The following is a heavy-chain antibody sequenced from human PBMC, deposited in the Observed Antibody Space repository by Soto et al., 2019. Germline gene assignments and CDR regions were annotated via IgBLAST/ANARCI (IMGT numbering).Heavy chain of an antibody. J-gene: IGHJ4*02. D-gene: IGHD5-18*01. Sequence: EVQLVESGGGLVKPGGSLRLSCAASGFTFSNAWINWVRQAPGKGLEWVGRIKRKTDGGTTDYAAPGKGRFTISRDDSKNTLYLQMNSLKTEDTAVYYCTTRIQLRNRLFDYWGQGTLVTVSS. CDR2: IKRKTDGGTT. CDR3: TTRIQLRNRLFDY. CDR1: GFTFSNAW. V-gene: IGHV3-15*07.